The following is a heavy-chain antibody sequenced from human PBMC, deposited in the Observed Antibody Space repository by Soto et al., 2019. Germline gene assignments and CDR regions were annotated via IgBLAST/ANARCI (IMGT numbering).Heavy chain of an antibody. CDR2: ISGSGGST. CDR3: ARRGSGSYYDY. J-gene: IGHJ4*02. CDR1: GFTFSSYA. Sequence: EVPLLESGGGLVQPGGSLRLSCAASGFTFSSYAMRWVRQAPVKGLEWVSAISGSGGSTYYADSVKGRFTISRDNSKNTLYLQMNSLRAEDTAVYYCARRGSGSYYDYWGQGTLVTASS. V-gene: IGHV3-23*01. D-gene: IGHD1-26*01.